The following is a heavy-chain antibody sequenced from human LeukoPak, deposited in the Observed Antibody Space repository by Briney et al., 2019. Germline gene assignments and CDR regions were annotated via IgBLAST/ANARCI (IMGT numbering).Heavy chain of an antibody. CDR2: IYTSGST. CDR1: GGSISGYY. J-gene: IGHJ3*02. Sequence: SETLSLTCTVSGGSISGYYWSWIRQPAGKGLEWIGHIYTSGSTNYNPSLKSRVTMSVDTSKNQFSLKLSSVTAADTAVYYCARAAGDYYDSSGYYPHDAFDIWGQGTMVTVSS. D-gene: IGHD3-22*01. CDR3: ARAAGDYYDSSGYYPHDAFDI. V-gene: IGHV4-4*07.